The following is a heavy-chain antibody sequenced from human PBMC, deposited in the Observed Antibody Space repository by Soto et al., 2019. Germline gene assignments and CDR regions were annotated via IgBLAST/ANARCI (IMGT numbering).Heavy chain of an antibody. V-gene: IGHV3-30-3*01. J-gene: IGHJ6*02. CDR1: GFTFSSYA. CDR2: ISYDGSNK. Sequence: QVQLVESGGGVVQPGRSLRLSCAASGFTFSSYAMHWVRQAPAKGLEWVAVISYDGSNKYYADSVKGRFTISRDNSKNTLYLQMNCLRAEDTAVYYCARGVPPYYYGMDVWGQGTAVTVSS. CDR3: ARGVPPYYYGMDV.